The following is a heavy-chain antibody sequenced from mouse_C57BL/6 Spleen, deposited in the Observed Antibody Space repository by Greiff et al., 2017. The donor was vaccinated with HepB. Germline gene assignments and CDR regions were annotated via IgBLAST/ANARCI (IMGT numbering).Heavy chain of an antibody. CDR1: GYAFTNYL. J-gene: IGHJ2*01. Sequence: QVQLQQSGAELVRPGTSVKVSCKASGYAFTNYLIEWVKQRPGQGLEWIGVINPGSGGTNYNEKFKGKATLTADKSSSTAYMQLSSLTSEDSAVYFCARSAQLRLPFDYWGQGTTLTVSS. V-gene: IGHV1-54*01. CDR2: INPGSGGT. D-gene: IGHD3-2*02. CDR3: ARSAQLRLPFDY.